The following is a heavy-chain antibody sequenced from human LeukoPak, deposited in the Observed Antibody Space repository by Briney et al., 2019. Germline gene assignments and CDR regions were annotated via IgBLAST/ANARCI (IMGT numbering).Heavy chain of an antibody. CDR3: ARDLYGGTSATFDY. Sequence: ASVKVSCKAYGYTFTGYYMHWVRQAPGQGLEWMGWINPNSGGTYYAQKFQGRVTMTGDTSISSAYMELSRLRSDDRAVYYCARDLYGGTSATFDYWGQGTLVTVSS. V-gene: IGHV1-2*02. D-gene: IGHD4-23*01. CDR2: INPNSGGT. CDR1: GYTFTGYY. J-gene: IGHJ4*02.